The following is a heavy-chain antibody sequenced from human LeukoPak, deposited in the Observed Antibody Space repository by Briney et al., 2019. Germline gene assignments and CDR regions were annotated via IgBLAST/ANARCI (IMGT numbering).Heavy chain of an antibody. CDR2: ISAYNGNT. J-gene: IGHJ6*03. CDR3: ARDGPDFWSGYPNPYYYYYMDV. Sequence: ASVKVSCKASGYTFTSYGISWVRQAPGQGLEWMGWISAYNGNTNYAQKLQDRVTMTTDTSTSTAYMELRSLRSDDTAVYYCARDGPDFWSGYPNPYYYYYMDVWGKGTTVTVSS. D-gene: IGHD3-3*01. CDR1: GYTFTSYG. V-gene: IGHV1-18*01.